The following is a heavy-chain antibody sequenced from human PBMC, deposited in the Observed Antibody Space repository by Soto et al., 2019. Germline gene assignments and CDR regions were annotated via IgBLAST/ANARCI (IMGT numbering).Heavy chain of an antibody. V-gene: IGHV4-4*02. Sequence: PSETLSLTCAVSSGSISSSNWWSWVRQPPGKGLEWIGEIYHSGSTNYNPSLKSRVTISVDKSKNQFSLKLSSVTAADTAVYYCARARHYAFWSGSWFDPWGQGTLVTVSS. CDR2: IYHSGST. CDR1: SGSISSSNW. D-gene: IGHD3-3*01. CDR3: ARARHYAFWSGSWFDP. J-gene: IGHJ5*02.